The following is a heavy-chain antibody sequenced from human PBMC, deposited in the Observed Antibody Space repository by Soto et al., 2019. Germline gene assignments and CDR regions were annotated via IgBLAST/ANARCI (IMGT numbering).Heavy chain of an antibody. CDR2: IYYSGST. J-gene: IGHJ4*02. CDR3: AREGCSGGSCYALDY. CDR1: GGSISSGGYY. D-gene: IGHD2-15*01. Sequence: QVQLQESGPGLVKPSQTLSLTCTVSGGSISSGGYYWSWIRQHPGKGLEWIGYIYYSGSTYYNPSLKSRVTISVDTSKSQFSLKLSSVTAADTAVYYCAREGCSGGSCYALDYWGQGTLVTVSS. V-gene: IGHV4-31*03.